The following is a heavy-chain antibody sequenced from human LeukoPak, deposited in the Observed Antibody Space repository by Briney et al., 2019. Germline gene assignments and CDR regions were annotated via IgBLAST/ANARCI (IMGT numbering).Heavy chain of an antibody. V-gene: IGHV1-2*02. CDR3: ARDSGSDGFFAYYYGMDV. J-gene: IGHJ6*02. CDR2: INPNSGGT. D-gene: IGHD3-22*01. CDR1: GYTFTGYY. Sequence: ASVKVSCKASGYTFTGYYMHWVRQAPGQGLEWMGWINPNSGGTNYAQKFQGRVTMTRDTSISTAYMELSRLRSDDTAVYYCARDSGSDGFFAYYYGMDVWGQGTTVTASS.